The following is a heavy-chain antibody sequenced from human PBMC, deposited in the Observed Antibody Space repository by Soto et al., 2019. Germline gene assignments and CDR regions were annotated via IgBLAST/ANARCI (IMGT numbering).Heavy chain of an antibody. J-gene: IGHJ4*02. CDR1: GYTFTSYW. CDR2: IYPGDSDT. D-gene: IGHD6-19*01. CDR3: ARQYGSALYYFDY. Sequence: GESLKISCKGSGYTFTSYWIAWVRQMPGKGLEWMGIIYPGDSDTRYSPSFQGQVSISADKSISTAYLQWSSLKASDTAMYYCARQYGSALYYFDYWGQGTLVTVSS. V-gene: IGHV5-51*01.